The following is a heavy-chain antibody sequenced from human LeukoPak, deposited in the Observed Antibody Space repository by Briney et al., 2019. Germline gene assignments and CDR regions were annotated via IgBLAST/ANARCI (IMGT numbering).Heavy chain of an antibody. CDR1: GYTLTELS. V-gene: IGHV1-24*01. CDR3: ATASSGSYPITDYYFDY. D-gene: IGHD3-10*01. CDR2: FDPEDGET. J-gene: IGHJ4*02. Sequence: GASVTVSFKVSGYTLTELSMHWVRQAPGKGLEWMGGFDPEDGETIYAQKFQGRVTMTEDTSTDTAYMELSSLRSEDTAVYYCATASSGSYPITDYYFDYWGQGTLVTVSS.